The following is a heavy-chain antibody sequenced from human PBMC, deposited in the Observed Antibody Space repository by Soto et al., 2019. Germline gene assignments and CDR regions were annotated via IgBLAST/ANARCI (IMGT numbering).Heavy chain of an antibody. CDR2: IHYRGST. Sequence: QVQLQESGPGLVKPSQTLSLTCTVSGGSISSGDYYWSWIRQPPGKGLEWIGYIHYRGSTYYNPSLKSRVTMSVDTSKNQFSLTLSSVTAADTAVYYCARVPYSSDWYFNYWGQGTLVTVSS. J-gene: IGHJ4*02. D-gene: IGHD6-19*01. CDR1: GGSISSGDYY. CDR3: ARVPYSSDWYFNY. V-gene: IGHV4-30-4*01.